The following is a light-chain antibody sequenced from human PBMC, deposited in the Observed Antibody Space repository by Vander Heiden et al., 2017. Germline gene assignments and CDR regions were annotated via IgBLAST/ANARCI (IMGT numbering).Light chain of an antibody. V-gene: IGKV4-1*01. CDR3: QQYYSTPYT. CDR2: WAS. Sequence: DIVMTQSPHSLAVSPGERATINCKSSQSVIYSSNDKNYLAWYQQKAGQPPKLLIYWASTRESGVPDRFSGSGSGTDFTLTISSLQAEDVAVYYCQQYYSTPYTFGQGTKV. J-gene: IGKJ2*01. CDR1: QSVIYSSNDKNY.